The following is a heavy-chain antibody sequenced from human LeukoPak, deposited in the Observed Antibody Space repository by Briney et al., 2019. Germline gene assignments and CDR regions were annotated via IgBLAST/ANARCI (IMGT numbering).Heavy chain of an antibody. J-gene: IGHJ4*02. Sequence: IPSQTLSLTCTVSGGSISSGGYYWSWIRQHPGKGLEWIGNIYYSGSTYYNPSLKGRVTISVDTSKNQLSLELSSVTAADAAVYYCARVCYRESYYYFDYWGQGTLVTVSS. V-gene: IGHV4-31*03. CDR1: GGSISSGGYY. CDR3: ARVCYRESYYYFDY. D-gene: IGHD1-26*01. CDR2: IYYSGST.